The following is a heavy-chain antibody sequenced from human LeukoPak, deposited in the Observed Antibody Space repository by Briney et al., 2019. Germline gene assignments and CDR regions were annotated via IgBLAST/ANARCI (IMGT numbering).Heavy chain of an antibody. CDR2: INWNGGST. CDR1: GFTFDDYG. CDR3: ARDPPTGYSSGWYFDY. Sequence: GGPLRLSCAASGFTFDDYGMSWVRQAPGKGLEWVSGINWNGGSTGCADSVKGRFTISRDNAKNSLYLQMNSLRAEDTALYYCARDPPTGYSSGWYFDYWGQGTLVTVSS. V-gene: IGHV3-20*04. D-gene: IGHD6-19*01. J-gene: IGHJ4*02.